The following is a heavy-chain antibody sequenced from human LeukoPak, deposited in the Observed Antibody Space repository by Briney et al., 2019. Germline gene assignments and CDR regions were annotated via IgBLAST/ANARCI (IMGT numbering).Heavy chain of an antibody. CDR1: GFTFGEFA. D-gene: IGHD3-22*01. Sequence: PGGSLRLSCTTSGFTFGEFAMSWFRQAPGKGPEWVGFIRSKRNGGTTECAASVKGRFTFSRDDSRRVAYLQMNSLTTEDTAVYYCAHDTSGYAYYFDYWGQGTVVTVSS. CDR2: IRSKRNGGTT. CDR3: AHDTSGYAYYFDY. J-gene: IGHJ4*02. V-gene: IGHV3-49*03.